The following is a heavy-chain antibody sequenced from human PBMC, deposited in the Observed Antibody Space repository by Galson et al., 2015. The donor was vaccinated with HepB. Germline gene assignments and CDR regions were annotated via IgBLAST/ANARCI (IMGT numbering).Heavy chain of an antibody. V-gene: IGHV7-4-1*02. J-gene: IGHJ3*02. CDR1: GYTFTSYA. CDR2: INTNTGNP. D-gene: IGHD6-19*01. CDR3: ARDYSSGWWDAFDI. Sequence: SVKVSCKASGYTFTSYAMNWVRQAPGQGLEWMGWINTNTGNPTYAQGFTGRFVFSLDTSVSPAYLQISSLKAEDTAVYYCARDYSSGWWDAFDIWGQGTMVTVSS.